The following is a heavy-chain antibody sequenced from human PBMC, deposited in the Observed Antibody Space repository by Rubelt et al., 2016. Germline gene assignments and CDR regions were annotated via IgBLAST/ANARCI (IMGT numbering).Heavy chain of an antibody. CDR3: ATGTTVTTGLAY. Sequence: QLQLQESGPGLVKPSETLSLTCTVSGASISSSSYYWGWVRQPPGKGLEWIANIYYSGTTYYNPSLQSRVTISGDTSKSQFSLKLSSVTAADTAVYYCATGTTVTTGLAYWGQGTLVTVSS. J-gene: IGHJ4*02. D-gene: IGHD4-17*01. CDR2: IYYSGTT. CDR1: GASISSSSYY. V-gene: IGHV4-39*01.